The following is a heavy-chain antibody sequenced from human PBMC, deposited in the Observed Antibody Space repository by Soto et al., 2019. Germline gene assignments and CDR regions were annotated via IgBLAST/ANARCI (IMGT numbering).Heavy chain of an antibody. D-gene: IGHD1-1*01. Sequence: QVQLQQWGAGLLKPSETLSLTCAVYGGSLSGYYWTWIRRPPGKGLEWIGEIHHSGSINYNSSLKTRVTISADTSKNQFFLKLSSVTAADTAVYYCSRGGDAYKEGNYWGQGTLVTVSS. CDR1: GGSLSGYY. CDR3: SRGGDAYKEGNY. J-gene: IGHJ4*02. V-gene: IGHV4-34*01. CDR2: IHHSGSI.